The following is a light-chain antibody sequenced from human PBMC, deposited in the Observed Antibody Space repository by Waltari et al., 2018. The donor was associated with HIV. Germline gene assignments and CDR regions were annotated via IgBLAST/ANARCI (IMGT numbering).Light chain of an antibody. Sequence: QSVLTQPPSVSAAPGQKVTISCSGSTSNIRSNSVSWYQQLPGTAPKPLIYENDKRPSGISDRFSGFKSGSAATLGITGLQTGDEADYYCGTWDRSLSGGVFGGGTKLTVL. J-gene: IGLJ2*01. CDR2: END. V-gene: IGLV1-51*02. CDR1: TSNIRSNS. CDR3: GTWDRSLSGGV.